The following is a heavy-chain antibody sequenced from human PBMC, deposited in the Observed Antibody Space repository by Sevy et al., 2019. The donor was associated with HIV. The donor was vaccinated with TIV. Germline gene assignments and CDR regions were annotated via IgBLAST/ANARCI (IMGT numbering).Heavy chain of an antibody. J-gene: IGHJ5*02. CDR3: ARATQLESSNYEGRWFDP. CDR1: GYTFTGYD. Sequence: SVKVSYKAAGYTFTGYDMHWVRQAPGQGLEGMGWINPNSGGTNYEQKFQGRVTMTRYTSIRTAYMELGRLRSDDTAVYYCARATQLESSNYEGRWFDPWGQGTLVTVSS. D-gene: IGHD4-4*01. V-gene: IGHV1-2*02. CDR2: INPNSGGT.